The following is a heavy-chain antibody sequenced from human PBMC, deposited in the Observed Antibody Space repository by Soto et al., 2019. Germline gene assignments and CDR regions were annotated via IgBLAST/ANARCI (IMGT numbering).Heavy chain of an antibody. V-gene: IGHV1-2*02. CDR3: ARVRLEARHGSYYYNGMEV. Sequence: GASVKVSCKASGYTFTGYYMHWVRQAPGQGLEWMGWINPNSGGTNYAQKFQGRVTMTRDTSISTAYMELSRLRSDDTAVYYCARVRLEARHGSYYYNGMEVWGQGTTVTGS. J-gene: IGHJ6*02. CDR2: INPNSGGT. CDR1: GYTFTGYY. D-gene: IGHD6-6*01.